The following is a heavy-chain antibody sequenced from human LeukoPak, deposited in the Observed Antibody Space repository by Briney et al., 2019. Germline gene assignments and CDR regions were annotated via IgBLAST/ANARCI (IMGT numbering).Heavy chain of an antibody. Sequence: SETLSLTCTVSGGSISSYYWSWIRQPPGKGLEWIGYIYYSGSTNYNPSLKSRVTISVDTSKNQFSLKLSSVTAADTAVYYCVGEKWLRSSAFDYWGQGTLVTVSS. V-gene: IGHV4-59*01. J-gene: IGHJ4*02. CDR2: IYYSGST. CDR1: GGSISSYY. D-gene: IGHD5-12*01. CDR3: VGEKWLRSSAFDY.